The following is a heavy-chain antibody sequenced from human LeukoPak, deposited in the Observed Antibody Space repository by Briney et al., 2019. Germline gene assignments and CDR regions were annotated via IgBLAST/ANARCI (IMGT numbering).Heavy chain of an antibody. Sequence: PGGSLRLSCAASGFTFTSYNMNWVRQAPGKGLEWVSSITSSSIYIYYADSVKGRFTISRDNAKNSLYLQMDSLRVEDTAVYYCARDMKHGLLWFGELLPGLDYRGQGTLVTVSS. CDR3: ARDMKHGLLWFGELLPGLDY. D-gene: IGHD3-10*01. V-gene: IGHV3-21*06. CDR1: GFTFTSYN. CDR2: ITSSSIYI. J-gene: IGHJ4*02.